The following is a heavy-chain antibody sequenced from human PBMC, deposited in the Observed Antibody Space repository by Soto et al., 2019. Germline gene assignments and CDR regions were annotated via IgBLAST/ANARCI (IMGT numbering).Heavy chain of an antibody. CDR2: VKSDGSS. CDR3: ARGLKNYYGMDV. V-gene: IGHV3-74*01. CDR1: GFTFSTYW. J-gene: IGHJ6*02. Sequence: EVQLVESGGGLVQPGGSLRLSCAASGFTFSTYWMHWVRQIPGKGLEWVSRVKSDGSSYYADPVKGRFTISRDNAWNTVYLQMNRLRAGDTALYYCARGLKNYYGMDVWGQGTTVTVSS.